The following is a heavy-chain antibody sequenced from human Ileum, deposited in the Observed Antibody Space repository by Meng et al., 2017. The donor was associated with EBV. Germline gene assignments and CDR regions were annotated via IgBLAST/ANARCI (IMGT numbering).Heavy chain of an antibody. CDR1: GGSSSSSNW. D-gene: IGHD6-19*01. CDR3: ARVGQWLPIDY. Sequence: QVRLQESGPGRGQPSGTLSLTCAVSGGSSSSSNWWSWGRQPPGKGLEWIGEIYHSGSTNYNPSLKSRVTISVDKSKNQFSLNLSSVTAADTAVYYCARVGQWLPIDYWGQGTLVTVSS. J-gene: IGHJ4*02. CDR2: IYHSGST. V-gene: IGHV4-4*02.